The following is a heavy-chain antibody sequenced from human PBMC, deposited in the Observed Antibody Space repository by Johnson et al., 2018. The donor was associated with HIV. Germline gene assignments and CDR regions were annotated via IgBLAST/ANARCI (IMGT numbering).Heavy chain of an antibody. CDR1: GFTFSDYY. CDR3: ARPGIAVAAAPDDDAFDI. CDR2: ISSSGSTI. J-gene: IGHJ3*02. D-gene: IGHD6-19*01. Sequence: QVQLVESGGGLVKPGGSLRLSCAASGFTFSDYYMSWIRQAPGKGLEWVSYISSSGSTIYYADSVKGRFPISRDNAKNSLYLQMNSLRAEDTAVYYCARPGIAVAAAPDDDAFDIWGQGTMVTVSS. V-gene: IGHV3-11*04.